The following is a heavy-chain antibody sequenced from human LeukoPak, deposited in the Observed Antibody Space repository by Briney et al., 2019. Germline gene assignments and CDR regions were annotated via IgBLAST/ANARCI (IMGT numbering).Heavy chain of an antibody. V-gene: IGHV3-7*03. CDR3: ARGGGLDV. Sequence: GGSLRLSCAASGFTFSRHWMTWVRQAPGKGLEWVATINQDGDEKYYVDSVKGRFTISRDNAKNSLFLQMNSLRAEDTAVYYCARGGGLDVWGQGATVTVSS. D-gene: IGHD3-16*01. J-gene: IGHJ6*02. CDR1: GFTFSRHW. CDR2: INQDGDEK.